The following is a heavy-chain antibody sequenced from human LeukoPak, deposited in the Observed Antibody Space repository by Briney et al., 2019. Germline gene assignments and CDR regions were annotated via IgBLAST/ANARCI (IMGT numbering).Heavy chain of an antibody. V-gene: IGHV4-61*02. D-gene: IGHD3-16*01. CDR3: MKDGPSWGLL. J-gene: IGHJ4*02. CDR1: GGSISSGSYY. Sequence: PSQTLSLTCTVSGGSISSGSYYWSWIRQPAGKGLEWIGRTIPTSGSTNYNPSLKSRVTMSVDTSKNQFSLELTSVTAADTAVYYCMKDGPSWGLLWGLGTLVTVSS. CDR2: TIPTSGST.